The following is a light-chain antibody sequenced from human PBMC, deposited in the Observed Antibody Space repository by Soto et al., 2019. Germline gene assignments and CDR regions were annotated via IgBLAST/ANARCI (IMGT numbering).Light chain of an antibody. CDR2: SNN. Sequence: QSVLTQPPSASGTPGQRVTISCSGSSSNIGSNTVNWYQQLPGTAPKLLIYSNNQRPSGVPDRFSGSKSGTSASLAISGLQSEDEADYYCSSYTSSSTLNVFGTGTKVTVL. J-gene: IGLJ1*01. CDR1: SSNIGSNT. V-gene: IGLV1-44*01. CDR3: SSYTSSSTLNV.